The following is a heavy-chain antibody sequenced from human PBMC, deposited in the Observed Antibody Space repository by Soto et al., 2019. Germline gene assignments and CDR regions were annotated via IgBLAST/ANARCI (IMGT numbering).Heavy chain of an antibody. CDR1: GGSISSSNW. CDR3: ARDSRNYYDSSGYLFYYGMDV. CDR2: IYHSGST. V-gene: IGHV4-4*02. D-gene: IGHD3-22*01. J-gene: IGHJ6*02. Sequence: TSETLSLTCAVSGGSISSSNWWSWVRQPPGKGLEWIGEIYHSGSTNYNPSLKSRVTISVDKSKNQFSLKLSSVTAADTAVYYCARDSRNYYDSSGYLFYYGMDVWGQGTTVTVSS.